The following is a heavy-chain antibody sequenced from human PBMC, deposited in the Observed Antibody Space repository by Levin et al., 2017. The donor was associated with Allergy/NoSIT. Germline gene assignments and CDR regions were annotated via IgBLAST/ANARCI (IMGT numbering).Heavy chain of an antibody. D-gene: IGHD2-2*01. CDR1: GGSIHSYY. Sequence: SQTLSLTCTVSGGSIHSYYWNWLRQPPGKGLEWIGYISYSGSTNYNPSLKSRVTMSVDTSKNQFSLNLRSVTAADTAVYYCARRSTNSWTNFDYWGQGTLVTVSS. CDR2: ISYSGST. J-gene: IGHJ4*02. CDR3: ARRSTNSWTNFDY. V-gene: IGHV4-59*08.